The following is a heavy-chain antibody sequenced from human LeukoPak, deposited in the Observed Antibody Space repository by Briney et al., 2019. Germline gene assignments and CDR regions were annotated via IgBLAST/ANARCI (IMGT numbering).Heavy chain of an antibody. Sequence: ASVKVSCKASGYTFTSYDISWVRQATGQGLEWMGWMNPNSGNTGYAQKFQGRVTMTRNASISTAYMELSSLRSEDTAVYYCARAFRGDGYFDYWGQGTLVTVSS. CDR3: ARAFRGDGYFDY. V-gene: IGHV1-8*01. D-gene: IGHD3-10*01. J-gene: IGHJ4*02. CDR1: GYTFTSYD. CDR2: MNPNSGNT.